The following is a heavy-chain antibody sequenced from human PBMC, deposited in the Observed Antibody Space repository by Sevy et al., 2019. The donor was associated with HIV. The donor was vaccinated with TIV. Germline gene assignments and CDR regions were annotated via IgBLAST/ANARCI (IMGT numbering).Heavy chain of an antibody. J-gene: IGHJ6*02. Sequence: GGSLRLSCVASGFNFRSYWMTWVRQAPGKGLEWVATINQEGSEKYYVDSVKGRFTISRDNAKNSLYLQINSLRVEDTAVYYCVRAGSYGDTYFYDYGMDVWGQGTTVTVSS. CDR3: VRAGSYGDTYFYDYGMDV. V-gene: IGHV3-7*01. CDR1: GFNFRSYW. CDR2: INQEGSEK. D-gene: IGHD3-16*01.